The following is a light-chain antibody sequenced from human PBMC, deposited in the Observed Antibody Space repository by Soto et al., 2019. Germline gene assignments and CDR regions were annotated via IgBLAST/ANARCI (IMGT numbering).Light chain of an antibody. CDR2: GAS. CDR3: QQYNIWPQT. Sequence: VMTQSPATLSVSPGERATLSCRASQSLRSSLAWYQQKPGQAPRLLIYGASTRATGIPARFSGSGSGTEFTLTISSLRSEDFAVYFCQQYNIWPQTFGQGTKVEIK. V-gene: IGKV3-15*01. CDR1: QSLRSS. J-gene: IGKJ1*01.